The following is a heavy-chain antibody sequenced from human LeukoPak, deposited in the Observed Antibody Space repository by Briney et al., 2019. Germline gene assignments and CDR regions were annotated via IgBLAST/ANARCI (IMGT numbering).Heavy chain of an antibody. Sequence: GGSLRLSCAASGFTFSSYGMHWVRQAPGKGLEWVAFIRYDGSNKYYADSVKGRFTISRDNSKNTLYLQMNSLRAEDTAVYYCAKGGHIVVVTADPYYFDYWGQGTLVTVSS. CDR2: IRYDGSNK. CDR3: AKGGHIVVVTADPYYFDY. J-gene: IGHJ4*02. V-gene: IGHV3-30*02. CDR1: GFTFSSYG. D-gene: IGHD2-21*02.